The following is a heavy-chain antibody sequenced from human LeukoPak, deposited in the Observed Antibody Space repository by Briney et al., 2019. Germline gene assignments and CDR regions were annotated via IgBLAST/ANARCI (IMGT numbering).Heavy chain of an antibody. D-gene: IGHD4-17*01. Sequence: GGSLRLSCAASGFTVSSNYMTWVRQAPGKGLEWVSVIYSGGGTYYADSVKGRFTISRDNFKNTLYLQMNSLRAEDTAVYYCARLSTVTTSFDYWGQGTLVTVSS. CDR1: GFTVSSNY. CDR3: ARLSTVTTSFDY. J-gene: IGHJ4*02. CDR2: IYSGGGT. V-gene: IGHV3-53*01.